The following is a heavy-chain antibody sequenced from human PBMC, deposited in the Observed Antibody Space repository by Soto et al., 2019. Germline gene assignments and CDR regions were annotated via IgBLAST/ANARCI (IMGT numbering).Heavy chain of an antibody. CDR3: ARLVGAVPSQL. D-gene: IGHD1-26*01. CDR2: FYYSGST. J-gene: IGHJ1*01. V-gene: IGHV4-39*01. Sequence: QLQLQESGPGLVEPSETLSLICTVSVSGGSISSRSFHWDWIRQAPGKGLEWIGSFYYSGSTYYNPSRERRATITADTSKNQFSLKVRSVTAAATAVSYCARLVGAVPSQLWGQGTLVTVSS. CDR1: GGSISSRSFH.